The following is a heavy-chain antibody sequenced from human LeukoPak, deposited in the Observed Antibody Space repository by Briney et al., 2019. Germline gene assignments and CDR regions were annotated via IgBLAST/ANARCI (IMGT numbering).Heavy chain of an antibody. V-gene: IGHV3-30*02. J-gene: IGHJ3*02. D-gene: IGHD3-22*01. CDR1: GFTFSSYG. Sequence: GGSLRLSCAASGFTFSSYGMHWVRQAPGKGLEWVAFIRYDGSNKYYADSVKGRFTISRDNSKNTLYLQMNSLRAEDTAVYYCARDRITMIVVGMNAFDIWGQGTMVTVSS. CDR3: ARDRITMIVVGMNAFDI. CDR2: IRYDGSNK.